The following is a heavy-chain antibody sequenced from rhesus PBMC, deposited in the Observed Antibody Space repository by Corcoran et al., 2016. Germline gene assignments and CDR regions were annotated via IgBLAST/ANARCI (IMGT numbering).Heavy chain of an antibody. V-gene: IGHV3S42*01. Sequence: EVQLVESGGGLAKPGGSLRLSCAASGFTFSSYWMNWVRQTPGKGLEWISAINSGRGSPDYADSVKRRFTISRDNSKNTLSLQMNSLRAEDTAVYYCAKRGYCTSTTCYVPFDYWGQGVLVTVSS. CDR1: GFTFSSYW. CDR2: INSGRGSP. CDR3: AKRGYCTSTTCYVPFDY. J-gene: IGHJ4*01. D-gene: IGHD2-2*01.